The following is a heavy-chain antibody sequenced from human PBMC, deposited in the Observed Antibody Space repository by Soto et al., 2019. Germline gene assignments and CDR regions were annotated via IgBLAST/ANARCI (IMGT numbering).Heavy chain of an antibody. CDR2: IIPIFGTA. CDR1: GGTFSSYA. J-gene: IGHJ6*01. CDR3: ARGVVTVPGGYYYYYGMDV. D-gene: IGHD2-21*02. Sequence: GASVKVSCKASGGTFSSYAISWVRQAPGQGLEWLGGIIPIFGTANYAQKFQGRGTITADESTSTAYMELSSLRSEDTAVYYCARGVVTVPGGYYYYYGMDVWGEGTTVTVSS. V-gene: IGHV1-69*13.